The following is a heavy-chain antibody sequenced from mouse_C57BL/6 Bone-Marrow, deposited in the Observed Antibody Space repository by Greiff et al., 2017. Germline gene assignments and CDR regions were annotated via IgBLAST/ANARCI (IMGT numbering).Heavy chain of an antibody. D-gene: IGHD1-1*01. V-gene: IGHV2-6*01. CDR3: ASYYGSSDGGLAY. Sequence: VMLVESGPGLVAPSQSLSITCTVSGFSLTSYGVDWVRQSPGKGLEWLGVIWGVGGTNYNSALNSRLSISTANSKSQVFLKMNSRQTDDTAVYYCASYYGSSDGGLAYWGQGTLVTVSA. CDR1: GFSLTSYG. CDR2: IWGVGGT. J-gene: IGHJ3*01.